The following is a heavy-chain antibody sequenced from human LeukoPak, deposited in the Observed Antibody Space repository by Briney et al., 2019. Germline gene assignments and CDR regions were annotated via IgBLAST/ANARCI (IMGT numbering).Heavy chain of an antibody. CDR2: ISWNSGSI. CDR3: AKDGGGSGWFDP. D-gene: IGHD4-23*01. J-gene: IGHJ5*02. CDR1: GFTFDDYA. V-gene: IGHV3-9*01. Sequence: GGSLRLSCAASGFTFDDYAMHWVRQAPGKGLEWVSGISWNSGSIGYADSVKGRFTISRDNAKNSLYLQMNSLRAEDTALYYCAKDGGGSGWFDPWGQGTLVTVS.